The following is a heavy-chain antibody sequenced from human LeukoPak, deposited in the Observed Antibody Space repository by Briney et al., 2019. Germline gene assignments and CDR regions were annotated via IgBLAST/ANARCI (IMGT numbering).Heavy chain of an antibody. CDR1: GFIFSDYY. J-gene: IGHJ3*01. CDR3: ARDIELST. D-gene: IGHD5-12*01. CDR2: IASSGLNT. Sequence: GGSLRLSCAASGFIFSDYYMTWVRQAPGKGLEWVSLIASSGLNTYYADSVRGRFTISRDNSKNTLSLQMNSLSVEDTAIYYCARDIELSTWGLGTLVTVSS. V-gene: IGHV3-23*01.